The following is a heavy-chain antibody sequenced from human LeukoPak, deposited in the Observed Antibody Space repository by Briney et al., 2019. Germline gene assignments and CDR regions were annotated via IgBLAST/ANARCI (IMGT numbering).Heavy chain of an antibody. D-gene: IGHD3-10*01. J-gene: IGHJ4*02. CDR2: INPNSGGT. CDR3: ASLSLLWFGEYK. V-gene: IGHV1-2*02. CDR1: EYTFTGYY. Sequence: ASVKVSCKASEYTFTGYYMHWVRQAPGQGLEWMGWINPNSGGTNYAQKFQGRVTMTRDTSISTAYMELSRLRSDDTAVYYCASLSLLWFGEYKWGQGTLVTVSS.